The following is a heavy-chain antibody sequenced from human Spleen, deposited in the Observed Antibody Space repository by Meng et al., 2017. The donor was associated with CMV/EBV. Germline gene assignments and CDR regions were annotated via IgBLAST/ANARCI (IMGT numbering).Heavy chain of an antibody. CDR1: GGSISNTTFF. Sequence: SETLSLTCTVSGGSISNTTFFWGWIRQPPGKGLEWIGSFFHSGDTYSNPSLRSRVAISVDTSKNQFSLRLNSVTATDTAVYYCARHLRGYSWPKSDWGQGTLVTVSS. V-gene: IGHV4-39*01. J-gene: IGHJ4*02. CDR2: FFHSGDT. D-gene: IGHD1-26*01. CDR3: ARHLRGYSWPKSD.